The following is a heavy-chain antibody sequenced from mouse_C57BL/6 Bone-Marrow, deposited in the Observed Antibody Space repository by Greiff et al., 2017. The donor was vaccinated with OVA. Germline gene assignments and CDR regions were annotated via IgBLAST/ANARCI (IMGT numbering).Heavy chain of an antibody. CDR1: GFTFSDYG. J-gene: IGHJ4*01. Sequence: EVKLVESGGGLVKPGGSLKLSCAASGFTFSDYGMHWVRQAPEKGLEWVAYISSGSSTIYYADTVKGRFTISRDNAKNTLFLQMNSLRSEDTAMYYCATDYAMDYWGQGTSVTVSS. CDR3: ATDYAMDY. V-gene: IGHV5-17*01. CDR2: ISSGSSTI.